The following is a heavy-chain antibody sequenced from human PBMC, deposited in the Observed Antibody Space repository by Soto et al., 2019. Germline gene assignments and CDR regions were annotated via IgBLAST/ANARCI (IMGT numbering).Heavy chain of an antibody. CDR1: GFTFSDYG. Sequence: QVQLVESGGGVVQPGRSLRLSCAASGFTFSDYGMHWVRQAPGKGLEWVSVIWYDGSNDYYTESVKGRFTMSRDISRKTLYLQRNSLRAEDTAVYYGPIAMAGRWHPFYYWGQGSLVTVSS. J-gene: IGHJ4*02. CDR3: PIAMAGRWHPFYY. D-gene: IGHD6-19*01. V-gene: IGHV3-33*01. CDR2: IWYDGSND.